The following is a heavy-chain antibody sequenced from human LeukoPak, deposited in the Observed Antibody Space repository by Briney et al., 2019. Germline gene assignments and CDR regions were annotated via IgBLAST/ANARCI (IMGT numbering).Heavy chain of an antibody. CDR2: IYYSGST. J-gene: IGHJ6*02. V-gene: IGHV4-59*08. CDR1: GGSISSYY. D-gene: IGHD3-3*01. Sequence: SETLSLTCTVSGGSISSYYWSWIRQPPGKGLEWIGYIYYSGSTNYNPSLKSRVTISVDTSKNQFSLKLSSVTAADTAVYYCARLILDDFWSGPSYYYYGMDVWGQGTTVTVSS. CDR3: ARLILDDFWSGPSYYYYGMDV.